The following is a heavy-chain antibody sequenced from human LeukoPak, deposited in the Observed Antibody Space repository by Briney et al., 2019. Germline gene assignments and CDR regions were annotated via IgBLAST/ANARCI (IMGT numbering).Heavy chain of an antibody. Sequence: SETLSLTCTVSGGPISSHYWSWIRQPPGKGLEWIGYIYYSGSTNYNPSLKSRVTISVDTSKNQFSLKLSSVTAADTAVYYCARDGANTIFGVVSPILGWFDPWGQGTLVTVSS. CDR2: IYYSGST. CDR1: GGPISSHY. J-gene: IGHJ5*02. CDR3: ARDGANTIFGVVSPILGWFDP. D-gene: IGHD3-3*01. V-gene: IGHV4-59*11.